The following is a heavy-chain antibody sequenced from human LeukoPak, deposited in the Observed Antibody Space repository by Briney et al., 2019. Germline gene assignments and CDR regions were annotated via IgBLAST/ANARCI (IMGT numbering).Heavy chain of an antibody. V-gene: IGHV1-69*04. Sequence: SVKVSCKASGGTFSSYAISWVRQAPGQGLEWMGRIIPILGIANYAQKFQGRVTITADKSTSTAYMELSSLRSEDTAVYYCASSLDSSGWYGGIDYWGQGTLVTVSS. J-gene: IGHJ4*02. D-gene: IGHD6-19*01. CDR3: ASSLDSSGWYGGIDY. CDR1: GGTFSSYA. CDR2: IIPILGIA.